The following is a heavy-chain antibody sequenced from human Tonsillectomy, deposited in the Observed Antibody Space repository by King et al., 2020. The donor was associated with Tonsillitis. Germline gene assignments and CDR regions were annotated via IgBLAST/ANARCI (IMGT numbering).Heavy chain of an antibody. CDR1: GYTFTGYY. CDR2: INPNSGGT. Sequence: QVQLVESGAEVKKPGASVKVSCKASGYTFTGYYMHWVRQAPGQGLEWMGWINPNSGGTNYAQKFQGRVTMTRDTSISTAYMELSRLRSDDTAVYYCARGPYYDLWGGPMDVWGQGTTVTVSS. CDR3: ARGPYYDLWGGPMDV. V-gene: IGHV1-2*02. D-gene: IGHD3-3*01. J-gene: IGHJ6*02.